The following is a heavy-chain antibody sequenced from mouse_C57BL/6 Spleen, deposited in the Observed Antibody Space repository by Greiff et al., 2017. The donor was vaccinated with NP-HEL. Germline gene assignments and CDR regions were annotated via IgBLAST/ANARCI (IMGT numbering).Heavy chain of an antibody. CDR2: FNPGSGGT. Sequence: QVQLQQSGAELVRPGTSVKVSCKASGYAFTNYLIEWVKQRPGQGLEWIGVFNPGSGGTNYNEKFKGKATLTADKSSSTAYMQLSSLTSEDSAVYFCARSGSNYFDYWGQGTTLTVSS. J-gene: IGHJ2*01. CDR1: GYAFTNYL. D-gene: IGHD3-1*01. V-gene: IGHV1-54*01. CDR3: ARSGSNYFDY.